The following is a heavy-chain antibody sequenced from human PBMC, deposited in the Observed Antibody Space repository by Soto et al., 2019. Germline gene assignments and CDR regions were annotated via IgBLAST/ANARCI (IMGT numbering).Heavy chain of an antibody. CDR2: INPSGGST. CDR3: ARDVDYYDSSGSDVFDM. J-gene: IGHJ3*02. D-gene: IGHD3-22*01. V-gene: IGHV1-46*01. Sequence: GASVKVSCKASGYTFTSYYMHWVRQAPGQGLEWMGKINPSGGSTSYAQKFQGRVTMTRDTSTSTVYMELSSLRSEDTAVYCCARDVDYYDSSGSDVFDMWGQGTMVTVSS. CDR1: GYTFTSYY.